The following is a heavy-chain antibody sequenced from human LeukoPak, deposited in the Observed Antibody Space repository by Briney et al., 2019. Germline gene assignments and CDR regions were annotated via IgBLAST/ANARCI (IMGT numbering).Heavy chain of an antibody. CDR3: ARPQRGSNSRDYYYYGMDV. CDR1: GFTVSSNY. J-gene: IGHJ6*02. V-gene: IGHV3-53*01. CDR2: IYNGGGT. Sequence: PGLSLRLSCAASGFTVSSNYMSWVRQAPGKGLEFGSGIYNGGGTYYADSVKGRFTISRDNSKNTLYLQMNSLRAEDTAVYYCARPQRGSNSRDYYYYGMDVWGQGTTVTVSS. D-gene: IGHD6-13*01.